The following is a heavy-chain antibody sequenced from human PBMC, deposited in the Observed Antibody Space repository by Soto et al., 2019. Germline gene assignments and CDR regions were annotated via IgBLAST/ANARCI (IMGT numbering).Heavy chain of an antibody. CDR1: GFTFSDYY. V-gene: IGHV3-11*01. D-gene: IGHD3-22*01. CDR2: IRSSGSAI. Sequence: GGSLRLSCAVSGFTFSDYYMSWIRQAPEKGLQWVSNIRSSGSAIYYADSVKGRFTISRDNAENSLYLQMNSLRAEDTAVYYCAREDDTSGSGYFDYWGQGALVTVSS. J-gene: IGHJ4*02. CDR3: AREDDTSGSGYFDY.